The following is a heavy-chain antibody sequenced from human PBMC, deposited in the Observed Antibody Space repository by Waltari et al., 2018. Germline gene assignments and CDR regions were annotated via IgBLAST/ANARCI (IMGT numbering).Heavy chain of an antibody. V-gene: IGHV4-34*01. Sequence: QVQLQQWGAGLLKPSETLSLTCAVYGGSCSGYSWSWISQPPGKGLEWIGEINHSGSTNYNPSLKSRVTISVDTSKNQFSLKLSSVTAADTAVYYCARVRVSSWYSSTRYFDYWGQGTLVTVSS. CDR2: INHSGST. CDR1: GGSCSGYS. CDR3: ARVRVSSWYSSTRYFDY. D-gene: IGHD6-13*01. J-gene: IGHJ4*02.